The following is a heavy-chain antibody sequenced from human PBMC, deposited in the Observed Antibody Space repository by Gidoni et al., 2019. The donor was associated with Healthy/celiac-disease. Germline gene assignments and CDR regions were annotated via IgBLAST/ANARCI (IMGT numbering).Heavy chain of an antibody. D-gene: IGHD1-26*01. J-gene: IGHJ3*02. CDR1: GFTFDDYA. CDR2: ISWNSGSI. V-gene: IGHV3-9*01. CDR3: AKDTEGRRVGDAFDI. Sequence: EVQLVESGGGLVQPGRSLRLSCAASGFTFDDYAMHWVRQAPGKGLEWVSGISWNSGSIGYADSVKGRFTISRDNAKNSLYLQMNSLRAEDTALYYCAKDTEGRRVGDAFDIWGQGTMVTVSS.